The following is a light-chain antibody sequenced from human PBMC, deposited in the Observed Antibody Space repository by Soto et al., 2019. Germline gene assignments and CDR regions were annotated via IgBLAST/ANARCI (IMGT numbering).Light chain of an antibody. Sequence: EIVLRQSPATLSLSPGERATLSCRASQSVSSYLSWYQHKPVQSPMLLIYVSSNRATGIPYMFSGIGSGTYFTLTISRLEQEDFALYYCQQYGSSGTFGQGTKVDIK. CDR3: QQYGSSGT. CDR2: VSS. J-gene: IGKJ1*01. V-gene: IGKV3-20*01. CDR1: QSVSSY.